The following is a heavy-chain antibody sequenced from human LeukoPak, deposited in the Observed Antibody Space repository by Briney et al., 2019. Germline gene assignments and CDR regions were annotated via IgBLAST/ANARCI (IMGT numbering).Heavy chain of an antibody. CDR2: ISGSGGST. V-gene: IGHV3-23*01. CDR3: ARDFWSGYLNYYYYGMDV. D-gene: IGHD3-3*01. CDR1: GFTFSSYA. J-gene: IGHJ6*02. Sequence: GGSLRLSCAASGFTFSSYAMSWVRRAPGKGLEWVSAISGSGGSTYYADSVKGRFTISRDNSKNTLYLQMNSLRAEDTAVYYCARDFWSGYLNYYYYGMDVWGQGTTVTVSS.